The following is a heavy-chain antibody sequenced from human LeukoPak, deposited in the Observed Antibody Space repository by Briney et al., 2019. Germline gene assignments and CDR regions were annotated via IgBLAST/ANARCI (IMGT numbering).Heavy chain of an antibody. D-gene: IGHD3-10*01. CDR1: GYTFTSYD. Sequence: ASVKVSCKASGYTFTSYDINWVRQATGQGLEWMGWMNPNSGNTGYAQKFQGRATITRNTSISTAYMELSSLRSEDTAVYYCATLDVDYYGSGSDYWGQGTLVTVSS. CDR2: MNPNSGNT. CDR3: ATLDVDYYGSGSDY. V-gene: IGHV1-8*03. J-gene: IGHJ4*02.